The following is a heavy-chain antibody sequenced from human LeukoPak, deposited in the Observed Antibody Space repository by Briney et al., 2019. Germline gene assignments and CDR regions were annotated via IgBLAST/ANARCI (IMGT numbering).Heavy chain of an antibody. J-gene: IGHJ4*02. D-gene: IGHD6-19*01. CDR2: INPNSGGT. CDR1: GYTFTGYY. V-gene: IGHV1-2*02. Sequence: ASVKVSCKASGYTFTGYYMHWVRQAPGQGLEWMGWINPNSGGTNYAQKFQGRVTMTRDTSISTAYMELSRLRSDDTAVYYCARDYGSSGWGHYFDYWGQGTLVTVSS. CDR3: ARDYGSSGWGHYFDY.